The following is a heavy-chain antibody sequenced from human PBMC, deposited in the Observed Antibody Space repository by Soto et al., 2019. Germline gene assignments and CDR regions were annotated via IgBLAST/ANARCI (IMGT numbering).Heavy chain of an antibody. D-gene: IGHD4-17*01. CDR2: IYYSGST. Sequence: QVQLQESGPGLVKPSQTLSLTCTVSGGSISSGGYYWSWIRQHPGKGLEWIGYIYYSGSTYYNPSLKSPVTISADTSKHQVSLKLSSVTAADTAVYDCARSPEATVTAFDYWGQGTLVTVSS. CDR1: GGSISSGGYY. J-gene: IGHJ4*02. V-gene: IGHV4-31*01. CDR3: ARSPEATVTAFDY.